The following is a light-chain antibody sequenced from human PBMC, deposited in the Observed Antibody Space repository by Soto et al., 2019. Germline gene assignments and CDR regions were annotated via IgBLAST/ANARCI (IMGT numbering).Light chain of an antibody. Sequence: IRLTQSPSTLFECVGDSVPITCRASQRIATWFAWYAHQPGSAPKPRIYSASALQSGVPSRFSGSGSGAEFTLTIDNMQPEDSATDSCQRYHHYWTFGPGTKVDIK. CDR2: SAS. J-gene: IGKJ1*01. CDR3: QRYHHYWT. CDR1: QRIATW. V-gene: IGKV1-5*01.